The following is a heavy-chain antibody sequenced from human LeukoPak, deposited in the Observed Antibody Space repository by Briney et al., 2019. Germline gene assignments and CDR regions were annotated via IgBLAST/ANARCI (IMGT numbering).Heavy chain of an antibody. CDR1: NYTFTRHD. J-gene: IGHJ4*02. CDR2: ISPYTGNT. Sequence: ASVKVSCKASNYTFTRHDISWVRQAPGQGLEWMGWISPYTGNTKYAQKFQGRVTMTTSTSTSIVYMELRSLRSDDTAVYFCAREGGTWVPFDYWGQGTLVTVSS. V-gene: IGHV1-18*01. D-gene: IGHD1-1*01. CDR3: AREGGTWVPFDY.